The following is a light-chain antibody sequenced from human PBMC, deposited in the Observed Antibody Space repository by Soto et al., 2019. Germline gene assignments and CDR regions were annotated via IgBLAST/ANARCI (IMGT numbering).Light chain of an antibody. Sequence: TQMTQSPYSVSASVGDRVTITCLASQSISNYLNWYQQKPGKAPKLLIYDASSLQRGVPSRFSGSGSGTNFTLTISSLQPEDFVVYYCHHRSNWPPTFGEGTRLEI. V-gene: IGKV1-39*01. J-gene: IGKJ5*01. CDR3: HHRSNWPPT. CDR2: DAS. CDR1: QSISNY.